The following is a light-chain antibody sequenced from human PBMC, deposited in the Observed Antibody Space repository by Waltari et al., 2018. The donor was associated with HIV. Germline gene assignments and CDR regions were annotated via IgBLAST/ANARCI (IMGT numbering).Light chain of an antibody. CDR2: GNT. CDR3: QSCDRSLRGV. J-gene: IGLJ1*01. CDR1: SPDSGADYD. V-gene: IGLV1-40*01. Sequence: QSVLTQPPSVSGAPGQRVTTPCTGSSPDSGADYDVNWYQPLPGTAPKLLIYGNTNRPTGVPDRFSGSKSGTSASLAITGLQAEDEADYYCQSCDRSLRGVFGTGTKVTV.